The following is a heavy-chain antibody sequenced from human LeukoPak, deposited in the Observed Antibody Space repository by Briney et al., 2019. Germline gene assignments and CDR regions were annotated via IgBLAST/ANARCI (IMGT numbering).Heavy chain of an antibody. CDR1: GFTFGDYS. Sequence: PGGSLRLSCATSGFTFGDYSMHWVRQAPGKGLEWVSFISWDGVSKYYADSVKGRFTISRDRSKSSLYLQMNSLRTEDTALYYCAKDGMGSSGYYFFDYWGQGTLVTVSS. V-gene: IGHV3-43*01. D-gene: IGHD3-22*01. J-gene: IGHJ4*02. CDR3: AKDGMGSSGYYFFDY. CDR2: ISWDGVSK.